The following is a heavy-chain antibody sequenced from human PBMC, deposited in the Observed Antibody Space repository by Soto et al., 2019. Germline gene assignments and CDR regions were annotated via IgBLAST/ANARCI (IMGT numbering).Heavy chain of an antibody. D-gene: IGHD6-19*01. Sequence: QVQLVESGGGVVQPGRSLRLSCAASGFTFSNYGMHWVRQAPGKGLGWVAVIWYDGSNEYYADSVKGRFTISRDNSKNTLYLQMNRVRAEDTAVYYCARDDIPGRAVAIYGMDVWGQGTTVTVSS. J-gene: IGHJ6*02. V-gene: IGHV3-33*01. CDR3: ARDDIPGRAVAIYGMDV. CDR2: IWYDGSNE. CDR1: GFTFSNYG.